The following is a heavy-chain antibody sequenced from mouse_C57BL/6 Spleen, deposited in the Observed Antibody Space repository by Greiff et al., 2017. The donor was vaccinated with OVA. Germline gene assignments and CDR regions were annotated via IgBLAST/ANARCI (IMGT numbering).Heavy chain of an antibody. CDR2: ISSGSSTI. Sequence: EVKLMESGGGLVKPGGSLKLSCAASGFTFSDYGMHWVRQAPEKGLEWVAYISSGSSTIYYADTVQGRFTISRDNAKNTPFLQVTSLRSEDTAMYYCARSYYDYGYFDVWGTGTTVTVSS. D-gene: IGHD2-4*01. CDR1: GFTFSDYG. CDR3: ARSYYDYGYFDV. J-gene: IGHJ1*03. V-gene: IGHV5-17*01.